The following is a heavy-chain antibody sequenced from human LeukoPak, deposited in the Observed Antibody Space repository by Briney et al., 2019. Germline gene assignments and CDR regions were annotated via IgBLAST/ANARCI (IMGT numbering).Heavy chain of an antibody. CDR3: ASGRTTVVSYYYYYYMDV. V-gene: IGHV4-39*07. D-gene: IGHD4-23*01. J-gene: IGHJ6*03. Sequence: SETLSLTCTVSGGSVSSSSYYWGWIRQPPGKGLEWIGSIYYSGSTYYNPSLKSRVTISVDTSKNQFSLKLSSVTAADTAVYYCASGRTTVVSYYYYYYMDVWGKGTTVTVSS. CDR2: IYYSGST. CDR1: GGSVSSSSYY.